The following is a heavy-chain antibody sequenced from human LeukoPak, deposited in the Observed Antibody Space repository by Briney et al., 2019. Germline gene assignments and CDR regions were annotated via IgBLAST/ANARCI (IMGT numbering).Heavy chain of an antibody. V-gene: IGHV3-48*04. D-gene: IGHD3-10*01. CDR3: ARDGGFGELPDY. CDR1: GFTFSSYS. CDR2: ISSSGSTI. Sequence: GGSLRLSCAASGFTFSSYSMNWVRQAPGKGLEWVSYISSSGSTIYYADSVKGRFTISRDNAKNSLYLQMNSLRAEDTAVYYCARDGGFGELPDYWGQGTLVTVSS. J-gene: IGHJ4*02.